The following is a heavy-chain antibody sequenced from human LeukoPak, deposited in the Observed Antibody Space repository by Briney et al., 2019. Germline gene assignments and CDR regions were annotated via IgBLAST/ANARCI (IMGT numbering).Heavy chain of an antibody. Sequence: GESLKISWEGSGYTFTSYWIVWVRQMPGKSPEWMGIIYPGDSDTRYSPSFDGQVTISADKSSVYLQWSSLKPSDTAMYYCARRGGRHRWLQGDGFDVWGQGTMVTVSS. CDR2: IYPGDSDT. CDR3: ARRGGRHRWLQGDGFDV. D-gene: IGHD5-24*01. J-gene: IGHJ3*01. V-gene: IGHV5-51*01. CDR1: GYTFTSYW.